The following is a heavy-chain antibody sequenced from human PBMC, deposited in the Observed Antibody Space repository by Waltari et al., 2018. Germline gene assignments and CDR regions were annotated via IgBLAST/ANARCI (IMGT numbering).Heavy chain of an antibody. Sequence: QVQLVQSGAEVKKPGASVKVSCKASGYTFTGYYMHWVRQAPGQGLEWMGWINPTSCGTNYAQKFQGRVTMTRDTSISTAYMELSRLRSDDTAVYYCARFSWFSPSYYFDYWGQGTLVTVSS. D-gene: IGHD3-10*01. CDR1: GYTFTGYY. J-gene: IGHJ4*02. CDR2: INPTSCGT. V-gene: IGHV1-2*02. CDR3: ARFSWFSPSYYFDY.